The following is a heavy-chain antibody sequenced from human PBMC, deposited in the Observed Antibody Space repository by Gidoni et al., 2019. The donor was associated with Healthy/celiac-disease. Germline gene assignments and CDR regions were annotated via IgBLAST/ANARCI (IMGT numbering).Heavy chain of an antibody. J-gene: IGHJ6*02. CDR2: INSDGSST. V-gene: IGHV3-74*01. CDR1: GCTFSSYW. D-gene: IGHD3-16*02. Sequence: EVQLVESGGGLVQPGGSLRLSCAASGCTFSSYWMHWVRQAPGKGLVWVSRINSDGSSTSYADSVKGRFTISRDNAKNTLYLQMNSRRAEDTAVYYCARVGIPPRAKYYYYGMDVWGQGTTVTVSS. CDR3: ARVGIPPRAKYYYYGMDV.